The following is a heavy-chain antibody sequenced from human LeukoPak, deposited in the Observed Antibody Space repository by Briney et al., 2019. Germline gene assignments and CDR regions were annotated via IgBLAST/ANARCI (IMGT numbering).Heavy chain of an antibody. D-gene: IGHD4-11*01. J-gene: IGHJ4*02. CDR2: IYYSGST. CDR3: ARLPDYPYYFDY. CDR1: GGSISSYY. V-gene: IGHV4-59*08. Sequence: SETLSLTCTVSGGSISSYYWSWIRQPPGKGLEWIGYIYYSGSTNYNPSLKSRATISVDTSKNQFSLKLSSVTAADTAVYYCARLPDYPYYFDYWGQGTLVTVSS.